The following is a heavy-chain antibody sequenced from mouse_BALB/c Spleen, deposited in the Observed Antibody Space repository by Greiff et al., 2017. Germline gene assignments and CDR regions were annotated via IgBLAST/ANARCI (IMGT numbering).Heavy chain of an antibody. Sequence: QVQLKESGPDLVAPSQSLSITCTVSGFSLTSYGVHWVRQPPGKGLEWLVVIWSDGSTTYNSALKSRLSISKDNSKSQVFLKMNSLQTDDTAMYYCARQDYMYYAGYYAMDYWGQGTSVTVSS. J-gene: IGHJ4*01. V-gene: IGHV2-6-2*01. CDR1: GFSLTSYG. D-gene: IGHD2-14*01. CDR2: IWSDGST. CDR3: ARQDYMYYAGYYAMDY.